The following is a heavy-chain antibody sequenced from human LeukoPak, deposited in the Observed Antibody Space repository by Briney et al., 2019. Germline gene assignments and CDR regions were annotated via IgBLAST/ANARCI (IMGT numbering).Heavy chain of an antibody. CDR1: GYTFTSYG. CDR2: ISAYNGNT. CDR3: ARDPGRTIFGVVRPYYFDY. V-gene: IGHV1-18*01. J-gene: IGHJ4*02. Sequence: VASVKVSCKASGYTFTSYGISWVRQAPGQGLEWMGWISAYNGNTNYAQKLQGRVTMTTDTSTSTAYMELRSLRSDDTAVYYCARDPGRTIFGVVRPYYFDYWGQGILVTVSS. D-gene: IGHD3-3*01.